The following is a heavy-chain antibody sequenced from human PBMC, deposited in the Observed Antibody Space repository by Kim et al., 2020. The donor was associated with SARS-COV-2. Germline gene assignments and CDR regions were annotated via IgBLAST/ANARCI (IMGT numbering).Heavy chain of an antibody. CDR2: ISGGGEGT. V-gene: IGHV3-23*01. D-gene: IGHD3-9*01. Sequence: GGSLRLSCAASDFSFSAYGMNWVRQGPAKGLEWVAAISGGGEGTFHADSVKGRFTVSRNNSKNILYLQMDSVGGEDTAVYYCARRFSTGHLLVGSGAMDVGGRGTTITVSS. CDR1: DFSFSAYG. J-gene: IGHJ6*02. CDR3: ARRFSTGHLLVGSGAMDV.